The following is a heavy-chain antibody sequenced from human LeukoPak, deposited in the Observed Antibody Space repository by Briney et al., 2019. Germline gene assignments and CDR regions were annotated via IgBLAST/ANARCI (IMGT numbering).Heavy chain of an antibody. CDR2: IIPIFGTA. CDR3: ARGYSSSWYSNWFDP. CDR1: GGTFSSYA. Sequence: GASVMVSCKASGGTFSSYAISWVRQAPGQGLEWMGRIIPIFGTANYAQKFQGRVTITTDESTSTAYMELSSLRSEDTAVYYCARGYSSSWYSNWFDPWGQGTLVTVSS. V-gene: IGHV1-69*05. J-gene: IGHJ5*02. D-gene: IGHD6-13*01.